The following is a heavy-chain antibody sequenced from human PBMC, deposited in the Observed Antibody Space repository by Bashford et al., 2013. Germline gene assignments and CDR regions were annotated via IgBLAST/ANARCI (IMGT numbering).Heavy chain of an antibody. CDR3: ARDREVGATFGLD. V-gene: IGHV1-69*13. Sequence: SVKVSCKASGGTFSSYAISWVRQAPGQGLEWMGGIIPIFGTANYAQKFQGRVTITADESTSTAYMELSSLRSEDTAVYYCARDREVGATFGLDWGQGTLVTVSS. CDR1: GGTFSSYA. J-gene: IGHJ4*02. D-gene: IGHD1-26*01. CDR2: IIPIFGTA.